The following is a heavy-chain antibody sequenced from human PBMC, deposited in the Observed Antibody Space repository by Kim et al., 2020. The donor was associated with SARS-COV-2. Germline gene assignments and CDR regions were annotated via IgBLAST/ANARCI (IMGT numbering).Heavy chain of an antibody. V-gene: IGHV3-30*18. J-gene: IGHJ4*01. CDR3: AKEQGKIRGYSYGPIFD. Sequence: GGSLRLSCAASGFTFSSYGMHWVRQAPGKGLEWVAVISYDGSNKYYADSVKGRFTISRDNSKNTLYLQMNSLRAEDTAVYYCAKEQGKIRGYSYGPIFD. CDR1: GFTFSSYG. CDR2: ISYDGSNK. D-gene: IGHD5-18*01.